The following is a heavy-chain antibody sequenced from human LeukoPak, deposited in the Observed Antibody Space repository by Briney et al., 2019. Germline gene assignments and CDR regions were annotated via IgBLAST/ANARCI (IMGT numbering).Heavy chain of an antibody. Sequence: SETLSLTCAVYGGSFSGYYWSWIRQPPGKGLEWIGEINHSGSTNYNPSLKSRVTISVDTSKNQFSLKLSSVTAADTAMYYCASLPQGIVVVPAAVTWGQGTLVTVSS. CDR1: GGSFSGYY. CDR3: ASLPQGIVVVPAAVT. D-gene: IGHD2-2*01. J-gene: IGHJ4*02. CDR2: INHSGST. V-gene: IGHV4-34*01.